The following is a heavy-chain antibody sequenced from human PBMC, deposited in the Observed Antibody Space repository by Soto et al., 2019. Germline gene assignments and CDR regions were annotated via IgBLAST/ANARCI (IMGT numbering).Heavy chain of an antibody. CDR2: IKSDGSGT. D-gene: IGHD3-22*01. J-gene: IGHJ4*02. Sequence: EVQLVESGGGLVQPGESLTLSCAASGFTFSSYWMHWVRQAPGKGLVWVSRIKSDGSGTYYADSVKGRLTISRDNAKNTLYLQMNSLRVEDTAVYFCARWDGARYDGNGYLGRHWGQGTLVTVSS. V-gene: IGHV3-74*01. CDR1: GFTFSSYW. CDR3: ARWDGARYDGNGYLGRH.